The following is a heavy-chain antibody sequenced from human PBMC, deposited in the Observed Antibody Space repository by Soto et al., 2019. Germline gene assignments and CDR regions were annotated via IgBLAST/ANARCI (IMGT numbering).Heavy chain of an antibody. Sequence: PSETLALTCAFYGGSFSVYYWSWMRQPPGKGLEWIGEINHSGSTNYNPSLKSRVTISVDTSKNQFSLKLSSVTAADTAVYYCARKTYYYGSGSYWRGKYHYGMDVWGQGTTVTVSS. CDR1: GGSFSVYY. CDR2: INHSGST. J-gene: IGHJ6*02. CDR3: ARKTYYYGSGSYWRGKYHYGMDV. V-gene: IGHV4-34*01. D-gene: IGHD3-10*01.